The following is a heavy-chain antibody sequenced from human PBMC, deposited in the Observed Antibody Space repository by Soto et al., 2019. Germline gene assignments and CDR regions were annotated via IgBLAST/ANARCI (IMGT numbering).Heavy chain of an antibody. CDR2: ISGSGGST. CDR1: GFTFSSYA. CDR3: AKDRPYEDIVVVVAAGKDDAFDI. J-gene: IGHJ3*02. D-gene: IGHD2-15*01. Sequence: GGSLRLSCAASGFTFSSYAMSWVRQAPGKGLEWVSAISGSGGSTYYADSVKGRFTISRDNSKNTLYLQMNSLRAEDTAVYYCAKDRPYEDIVVVVAAGKDDAFDIWGQGTMVTVSS. V-gene: IGHV3-23*01.